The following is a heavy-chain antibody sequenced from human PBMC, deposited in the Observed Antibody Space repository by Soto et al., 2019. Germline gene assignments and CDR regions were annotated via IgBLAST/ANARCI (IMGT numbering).Heavy chain of an antibody. D-gene: IGHD5-12*01. CDR3: ARALFPDVDIYAMDV. Sequence: PGGSLRLSCAASGFTFRDHAMHWVRQAPGKGREWLAIIWNDGSNKFYAGPVQGRFTISRDNSKNTVYLQMNTLSAEDTAVYYCARALFPDVDIYAMDVWGQGTTVTVSS. CDR2: IWNDGSNK. J-gene: IGHJ6*02. CDR1: GFTFRDHA. V-gene: IGHV3-33*01.